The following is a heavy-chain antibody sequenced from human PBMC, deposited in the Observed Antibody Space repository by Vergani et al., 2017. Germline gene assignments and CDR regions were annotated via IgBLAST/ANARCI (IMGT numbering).Heavy chain of an antibody. J-gene: IGHJ4*02. Sequence: QVQLVQSGAEVKKPGSSVKVSCKASGGTFSSYAISWVRQAPGQGLEWMGGIIPIFGTANYAQKFQGRVTITAEESTSTAYMELSSLRSEDTAVYYCEAFLSGSYYNVLFDYWGQGTLVTVSS. CDR3: EAFLSGSYYNVLFDY. V-gene: IGHV1-69*01. CDR1: GGTFSSYA. D-gene: IGHD3-10*01. CDR2: IIPIFGTA.